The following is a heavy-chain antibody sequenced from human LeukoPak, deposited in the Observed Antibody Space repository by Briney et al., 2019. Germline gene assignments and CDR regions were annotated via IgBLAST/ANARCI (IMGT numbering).Heavy chain of an antibody. D-gene: IGHD3-16*02. Sequence: PGRSLRLSCAASGFTFSSYSMHWVRQAPGKGLEWVAVISYDGSNKYYADSVKGRFTISRDNSKNTQYLQMNSLRAEDTAVYYCAKDWSFYYYGMDVWGQGTTVTVSS. CDR1: GFTFSSYS. CDR2: ISYDGSNK. J-gene: IGHJ6*02. V-gene: IGHV3-30*18. CDR3: AKDWSFYYYGMDV.